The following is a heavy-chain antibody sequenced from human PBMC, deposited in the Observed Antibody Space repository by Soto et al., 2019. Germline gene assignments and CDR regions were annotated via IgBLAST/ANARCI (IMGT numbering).Heavy chain of an antibody. CDR3: ARGYFDCASGNYYFYKMDV. Sequence: QVQLVQSGAEVKKPGASVKVSCKASGYTFTNSAISWVRQAPGQGLEWMGWISAYNGNTNYAHKLQGRVTMTTDTSTNTAYMELRSLRSDDTAVYYCARGYFDCASGNYYFYKMDVWGQGTTVTVSS. V-gene: IGHV1-18*01. J-gene: IGHJ6*02. D-gene: IGHD3-9*01. CDR1: GYTFTNSA. CDR2: ISAYNGNT.